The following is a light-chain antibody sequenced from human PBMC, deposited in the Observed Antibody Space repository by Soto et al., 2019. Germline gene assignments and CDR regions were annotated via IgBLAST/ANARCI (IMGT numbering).Light chain of an antibody. CDR3: QSYDSLLSGYV. CDR2: GNS. CDR1: SSNIGAGYD. V-gene: IGLV1-40*01. J-gene: IGLJ1*01. Sequence: QSVLTQPPSVSGAPGHRVTISCTGSSSNIGAGYDVHWYQQLPGTAPKLLIYGNSNRPSGVPDRFSGSKSGTSASLAITGLQAEDETDYSCQSYDSLLSGYVFGAGTKVTVL.